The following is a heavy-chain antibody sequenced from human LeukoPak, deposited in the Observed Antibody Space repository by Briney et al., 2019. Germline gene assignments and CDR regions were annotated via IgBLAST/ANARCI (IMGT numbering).Heavy chain of an antibody. D-gene: IGHD3-22*01. CDR2: ISHEGSNK. Sequence: PGGSLRLSCAASGFTFGSYGIHWVRQAPGKGLEWVAVISHEGSNKYYADSVKGRFTISRDNSKNTLYLQMNSLRAEDTAVYYCAKVNYYDSSGYLDYWGQGTLVTVSS. V-gene: IGHV3-30*18. CDR1: GFTFGSYG. J-gene: IGHJ4*02. CDR3: AKVNYYDSSGYLDY.